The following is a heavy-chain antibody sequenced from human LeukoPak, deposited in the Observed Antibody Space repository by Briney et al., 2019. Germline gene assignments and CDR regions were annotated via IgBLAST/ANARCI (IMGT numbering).Heavy chain of an antibody. Sequence: PGGSLRLSCAASGFTFSSYAMSWVRQAPGKGLEWVSAISGSSGSTYYADSVKGRFTISRDNSKNTLYLQMNSLRAEDTAVYYCAKDLYYGSGSAFDYWGQGTLVTVSS. V-gene: IGHV3-23*01. CDR1: GFTFSSYA. D-gene: IGHD3-10*01. CDR3: AKDLYYGSGSAFDY. J-gene: IGHJ4*02. CDR2: ISGSSGST.